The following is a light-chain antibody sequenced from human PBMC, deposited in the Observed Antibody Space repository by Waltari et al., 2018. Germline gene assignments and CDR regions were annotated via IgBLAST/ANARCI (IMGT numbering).Light chain of an antibody. V-gene: IGKV1-5*03. Sequence: DIQMTQSPSTLSASVGDRITITCRASQRITDWLAWNQVKPGKPPKLLMYRASTLQRGIPSRFSGSGSGTEFTLTISSLQPDDFATYYCQQFNNHPFTFGQGTKVQI. CDR1: QRITDW. CDR2: RAS. CDR3: QQFNNHPFT. J-gene: IGKJ2*01.